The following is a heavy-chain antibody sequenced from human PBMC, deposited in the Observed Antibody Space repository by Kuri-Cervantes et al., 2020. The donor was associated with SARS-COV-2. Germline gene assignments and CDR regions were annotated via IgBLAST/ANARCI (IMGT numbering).Heavy chain of an antibody. CDR2: IYYSGST. D-gene: IGHD6-13*01. J-gene: IGHJ5*02. Sequence: GSLRLSCTVSGGSVSSGSYYWSWIRQPPGKGLEWIGYIYYSGSTNYNPSLKSRVTISVGTSKNQFSLKLSSVTAADTAVYYCARGEAAAGVWFDPWGQGTLVTVSS. CDR3: ARGEAAAGVWFDP. CDR1: GGSVSSGSYY. V-gene: IGHV4-61*01.